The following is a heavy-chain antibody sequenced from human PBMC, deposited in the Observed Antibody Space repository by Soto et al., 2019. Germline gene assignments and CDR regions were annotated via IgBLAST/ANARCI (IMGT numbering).Heavy chain of an antibody. CDR1: GFTFSSYY. Sequence: EVQLVESGVGLVQPGGSLTLSCAASGFTFSSYYMHWVRQVPGKGLVWVSRLNNDGSSTDYADYVKGRFTISRDNAKNKLYLQMNSLRAEDTAVYYCTRGLYGYSVGYDHWGQGAMVTVSS. D-gene: IGHD4-17*01. J-gene: IGHJ4*02. V-gene: IGHV3-74*01. CDR3: TRGLYGYSVGYDH. CDR2: LNNDGSST.